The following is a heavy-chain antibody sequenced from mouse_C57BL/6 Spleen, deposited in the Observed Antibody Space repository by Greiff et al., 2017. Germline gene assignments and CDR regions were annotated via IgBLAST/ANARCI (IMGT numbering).Heavy chain of an antibody. CDR2: IYPSDGST. J-gene: IGHJ2*01. V-gene: IGHV1-78*01. D-gene: IGHD2-1*01. Sequence: VMLVESDAELVKPGASVKISCKVSGYTFTDHTIPWMKQRPEQGLEWIGYIYPSDGSTKYNETVKGKATLSADKSSSTAYMQRNSLTSEDSAGYFGARDDYGNSRAPFDYWGQGTTLTGSS. CDR1: GYTFTDHT. CDR3: ARDDYGNSRAPFDY.